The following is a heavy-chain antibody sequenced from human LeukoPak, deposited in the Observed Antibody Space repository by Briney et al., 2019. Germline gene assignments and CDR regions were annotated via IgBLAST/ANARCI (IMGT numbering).Heavy chain of an antibody. J-gene: IGHJ6*02. CDR3: ASQIAAAAIYGMDV. D-gene: IGHD6-13*01. Sequence: ASVKVSCKASGYTFTTYPINWVRQAPGQGLEWTGWIDTNTGNPTYAQGFTGRFVFSLDTSVSTAYLQISSLKAEDTAVYYCASQIAAAAIYGMDVWGQGTTVTVSS. V-gene: IGHV7-4-1*02. CDR1: GYTFTTYP. CDR2: IDTNTGNP.